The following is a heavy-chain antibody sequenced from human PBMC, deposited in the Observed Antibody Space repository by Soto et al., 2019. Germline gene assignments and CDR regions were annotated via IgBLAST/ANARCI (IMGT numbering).Heavy chain of an antibody. J-gene: IGHJ4*02. Sequence: EVQLVESGGGLVKTRGSLRLSSAASGFTFSNAWMNWVRQAPGKGLEWVGRIKSKTDGGTTDYAAPVKGRFTISRDDSKNTLYLQMNSMKNEDTAVYYCTTLGYCISNSCHQVGYWGQGTLVTVSS. CDR3: TTLGYCISNSCHQVGY. CDR1: GFTFSNAW. V-gene: IGHV3-15*07. D-gene: IGHD2-2*01. CDR2: IKSKTDGGTT.